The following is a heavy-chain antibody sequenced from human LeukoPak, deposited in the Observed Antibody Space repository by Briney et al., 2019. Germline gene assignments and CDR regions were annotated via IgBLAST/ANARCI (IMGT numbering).Heavy chain of an antibody. CDR1: GFTFSSYS. Sequence: GGSLRPSCAASGFTFSSYSMNWVRQAPGKGLEWVSSISSSSSYIYYADSVKGRFTISRDNAKNSLYLQMNSLRAEDTAVYYCARGGSGWSDAFDIWGQGTTVTVSS. D-gene: IGHD6-19*01. V-gene: IGHV3-21*01. CDR2: ISSSSSYI. J-gene: IGHJ3*02. CDR3: ARGGSGWSDAFDI.